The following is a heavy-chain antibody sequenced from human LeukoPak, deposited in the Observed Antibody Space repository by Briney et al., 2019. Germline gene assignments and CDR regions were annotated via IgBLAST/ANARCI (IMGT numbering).Heavy chain of an antibody. Sequence: GGSLRLSCTASGFTFSSYAMSWVRQAPGKGLEWVSVISGSGDNTYYADSVKGRFTISRDNSKNTLYLQMNSLRAEDTAVYYCAKDQNYYDSSETDYWGQGTLVTVSS. V-gene: IGHV3-23*01. CDR1: GFTFSSYA. D-gene: IGHD3-22*01. CDR3: AKDQNYYDSSETDY. J-gene: IGHJ4*02. CDR2: ISGSGDNT.